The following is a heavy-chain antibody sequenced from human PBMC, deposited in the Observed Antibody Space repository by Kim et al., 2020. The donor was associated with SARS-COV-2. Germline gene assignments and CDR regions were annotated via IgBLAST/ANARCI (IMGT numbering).Heavy chain of an antibody. Sequence: GGSLRLSCTASGFIFSAYALNWVRQAPGKGLEWVSGISASGASTYFAVSVKGRFAISRDNSKNTLYLQMNSLKTEDTALYYCAQGPDCSGTPCYTVGAF. CDR1: GFIFSAYA. D-gene: IGHD2-2*02. J-gene: IGHJ3*01. CDR2: ISASGAST. V-gene: IGHV3-23*01. CDR3: AQGPDCSGTPCYTVGAF.